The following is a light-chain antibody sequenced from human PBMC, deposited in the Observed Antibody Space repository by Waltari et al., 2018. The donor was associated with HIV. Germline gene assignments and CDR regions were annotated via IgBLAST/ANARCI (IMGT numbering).Light chain of an antibody. CDR2: DND. CDR1: TSNIGKTY. CDR3: GSWDSSLNVV. J-gene: IGLJ2*01. V-gene: IGLV1-51*01. Sequence: QSVLTQPPSVSPSPEQTVTISYAGSTSNIGKTYFSWYQTFPGHAPKLLMYDNDKRPSGIPDRFSGSKSGTSATLGITGLQTGDEADYYCGSWDSSLNVVFGGGTKLTVL.